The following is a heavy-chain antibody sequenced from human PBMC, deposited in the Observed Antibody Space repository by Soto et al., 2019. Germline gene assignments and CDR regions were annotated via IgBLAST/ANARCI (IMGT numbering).Heavy chain of an antibody. Sequence: LSLTCTVSGGSISSSSYYWGWIRQPPGKGLEWIGSIYYSGSTYYNPSLKSRVTISVDTSKNQFSLKLSSVTAADTAVYYCARLYDFWSGYCPYWGQGTLVTVSS. D-gene: IGHD3-3*01. CDR2: IYYSGST. CDR1: GGSISSSSYY. V-gene: IGHV4-39*01. J-gene: IGHJ4*02. CDR3: ARLYDFWSGYCPY.